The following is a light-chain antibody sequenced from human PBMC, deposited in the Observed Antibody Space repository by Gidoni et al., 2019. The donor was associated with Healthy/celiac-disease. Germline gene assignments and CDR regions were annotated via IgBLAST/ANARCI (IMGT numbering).Light chain of an antibody. CDR1: QSISSW. J-gene: IGKJ4*01. V-gene: IGKV1-5*03. Sequence: DIQMTQSPSTLSASVGDRVTITCRASQSISSWLAWYQQKPGKAPKLLIYKASSLESGVPSRFSGSGSGTEFTLTISSLQPDDFATYYCQQYNSILSTFGGGTKVEIK. CDR2: KAS. CDR3: QQYNSILST.